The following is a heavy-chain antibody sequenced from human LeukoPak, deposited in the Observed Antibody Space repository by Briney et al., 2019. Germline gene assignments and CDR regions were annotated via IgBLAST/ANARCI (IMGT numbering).Heavy chain of an antibody. D-gene: IGHD4-17*01. Sequence: GGSLRLSCAASGFTFDDYAMHWVRQAPGEGLEWVSGISWNSGSIGYADSVKGRFTISRDNAKNSLYLQMNSLRAEDTAVYYCALGDYGKPFDYWGQGTLVTVSS. CDR3: ALGDYGKPFDY. V-gene: IGHV3-9*01. J-gene: IGHJ4*02. CDR1: GFTFDDYA. CDR2: ISWNSGSI.